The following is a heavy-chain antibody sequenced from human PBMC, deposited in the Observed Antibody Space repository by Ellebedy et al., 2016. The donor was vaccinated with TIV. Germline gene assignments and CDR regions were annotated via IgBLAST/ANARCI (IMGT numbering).Heavy chain of an antibody. D-gene: IGHD4-23*01. CDR1: GFTFSSYA. CDR2: ISYDGSNK. CDR3: AREGVVTFYYYYGMDV. J-gene: IGHJ6*02. V-gene: IGHV3-30-3*01. Sequence: GGSLRLSXAASGFTFSSYAMHWVRQAPGKGLEWVAVISYDGSNKYYADSVKGRFTISRDNSKNTLYLQMNSLRAEDTAVYYCAREGVVTFYYYYGMDVWGQGTTVTVSS.